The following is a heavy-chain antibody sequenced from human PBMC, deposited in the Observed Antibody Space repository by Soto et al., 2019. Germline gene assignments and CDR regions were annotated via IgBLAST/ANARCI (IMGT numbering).Heavy chain of an antibody. Sequence: GSLRLSCAASGFTFSSYAMSWVRQAPGKGLEWVSTVSGSGGSTYYADSMKGRFTISRDNSKNTLYLQMNSLRADDTAVYYCAKVISGWFSDYWGQGTLVTVSS. J-gene: IGHJ4*02. CDR1: GFTFSSYA. CDR2: VSGSGGST. D-gene: IGHD6-19*01. V-gene: IGHV3-23*01. CDR3: AKVISGWFSDY.